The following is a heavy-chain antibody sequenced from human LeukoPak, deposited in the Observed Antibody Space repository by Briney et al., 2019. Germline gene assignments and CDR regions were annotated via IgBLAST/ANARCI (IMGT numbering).Heavy chain of an antibody. D-gene: IGHD3-9*01. V-gene: IGHV4-38-2*02. CDR3: AREGYDILTGYPYYYYYYMDV. CDR2: IYHSGST. J-gene: IGHJ6*03. CDR1: GYSISSGYY. Sequence: PSETLSLTCTVSGYSISSGYYWGWIRQPPGKGLEWIGSIYHSGSTYYNPSLKSRVTISVDTSKNQFSLKLSSVTAADTAVYYCAREGYDILTGYPYYYYYYMDVWGKGTTVTVSS.